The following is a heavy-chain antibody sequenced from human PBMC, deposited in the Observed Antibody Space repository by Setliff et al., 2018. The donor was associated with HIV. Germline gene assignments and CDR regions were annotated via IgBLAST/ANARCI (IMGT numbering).Heavy chain of an antibody. V-gene: IGHV4-39*01. D-gene: IGHD4-4*01. Sequence: SETLSLTCTVSGGSISSTIYHWVWLRQPPGKGLEWIGNIHSSGITYYKPSLKSRLTISLDTSKNQFSLKLSSVTAADTAVYYCATHASTVQDAMDVWGQGTTVTVSS. CDR3: ATHASTVQDAMDV. CDR1: GGSISSTIYH. J-gene: IGHJ6*02. CDR2: IHSSGIT.